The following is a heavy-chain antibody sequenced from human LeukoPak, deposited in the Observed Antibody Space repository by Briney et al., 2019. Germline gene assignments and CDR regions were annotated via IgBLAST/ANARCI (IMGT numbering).Heavy chain of an antibody. Sequence: PGGSLRLSCAASGFTFSSYAMSWVRQAPGKGLEWVSAISGSGGSAYYADSVKGRFTISRDNSKNTLYLQMNSLRAEDTAVYYCAKGLLDSSGWYMVGYYYYGMDVWGQGTTVTVSS. V-gene: IGHV3-23*01. J-gene: IGHJ6*02. CDR1: GFTFSSYA. CDR2: ISGSGGSA. D-gene: IGHD6-19*01. CDR3: AKGLLDSSGWYMVGYYYYGMDV.